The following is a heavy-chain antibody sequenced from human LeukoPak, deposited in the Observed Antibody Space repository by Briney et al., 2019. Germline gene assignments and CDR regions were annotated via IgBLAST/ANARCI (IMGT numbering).Heavy chain of an antibody. V-gene: IGHV1-69*04. D-gene: IGHD3-10*01. J-gene: IGHJ6*02. CDR1: GGTFSSYA. CDR3: ARSRFGDYGMDV. Sequence: ASVKVSRKASGGTFSSYAISWVRQAPGQGLEWMGRIIPILGIANYAQKFQGRVTITADKSTSTAYMELSSLRSEDTAVYYCARSRFGDYGMDVWSQGTTVTVSS. CDR2: IIPILGIA.